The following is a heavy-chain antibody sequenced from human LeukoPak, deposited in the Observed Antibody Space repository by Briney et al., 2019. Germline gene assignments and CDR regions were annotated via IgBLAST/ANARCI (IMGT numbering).Heavy chain of an antibody. J-gene: IGHJ4*02. V-gene: IGHV1-8*01. D-gene: IGHD2-15*01. CDR3: ARDSSAVVVVATDY. Sequence: RASVKVSCKASGYTFTSYDINWVRQATGQGLEWMGWMNPNSGNTGYAQKFQGRVTMTRDTSISTAYMELSRLRSDDTAVYYCARDSSAVVVVATDYWGQGTLVTVSS. CDR2: MNPNSGNT. CDR1: GYTFTSYD.